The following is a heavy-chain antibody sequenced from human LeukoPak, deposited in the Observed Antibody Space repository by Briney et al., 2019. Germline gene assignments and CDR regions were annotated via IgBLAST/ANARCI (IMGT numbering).Heavy chain of an antibody. Sequence: GGSLRLSCAASGFTFTNYGMSWVRQAPGKGLEWVSSISSYGGTIYYADSVKGRFPISRDNSRNTLYLQMNTLRAEDTAVYYCAKAGPYYFDSWGQGTLVTVSS. CDR1: GFTFTNYG. J-gene: IGHJ4*02. V-gene: IGHV3-23*01. CDR2: ISSYGGTI. CDR3: AKAGPYYFDS.